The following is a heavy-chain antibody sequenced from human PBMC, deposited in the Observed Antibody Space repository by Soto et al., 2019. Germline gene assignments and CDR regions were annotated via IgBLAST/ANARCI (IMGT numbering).Heavy chain of an antibody. V-gene: IGHV4-30-4*01. CDR2: IYYSGST. CDR3: ARLYTGYEAFDY. D-gene: IGHD5-12*01. CDR1: GGSINSGDYY. J-gene: IGHJ4*02. Sequence: SETLSLTCSVSGGSINSGDYYWNWIRQSPGKGLEWIGYIYYSGSTYYNPSLKSRSTISIDTSKNQFFLDVDSVTAADTAVYYCARLYTGYEAFDYWGQGTLVTAPQ.